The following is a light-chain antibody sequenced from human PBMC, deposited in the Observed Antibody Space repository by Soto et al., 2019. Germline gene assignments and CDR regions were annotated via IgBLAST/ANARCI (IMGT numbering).Light chain of an antibody. J-gene: IGKJ4*01. Sequence: EIVLTQSPGTLSLSPGEIATLSCRASQSVISSYLAWYQQKPGQAPRLLIYGASSRATGIPDRFSGSGSGTDFTLTISSLQHEDFATYYCQQLNSYPLTFGGGTKVDI. CDR3: QQLNSYPLT. CDR2: GAS. CDR1: QSVISSY. V-gene: IGKV3-20*01.